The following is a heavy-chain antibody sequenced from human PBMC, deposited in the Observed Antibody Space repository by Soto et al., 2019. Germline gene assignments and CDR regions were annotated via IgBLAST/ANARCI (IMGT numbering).Heavy chain of an antibody. D-gene: IGHD1-1*01. CDR3: VRGPYNYNSRYFDY. CDR2: INHSGIT. Sequence: SETLSLTCTVSGGSFSGYFWTWIRQPPGKGLEWLAEINHSGITNYNPSVESRVSMSVDTSKNQFSLRLYSVTAADTAVYYCVRGPYNYNSRYFDYWGRGTLVTVSS. CDR1: GGSFSGYF. V-gene: IGHV4-34*01. J-gene: IGHJ4*02.